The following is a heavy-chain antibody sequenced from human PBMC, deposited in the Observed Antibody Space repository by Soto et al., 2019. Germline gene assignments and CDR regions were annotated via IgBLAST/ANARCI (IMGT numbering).Heavy chain of an antibody. D-gene: IGHD3-10*01. Sequence: SETLSLTCTVSGGSISSGDYYWSWIRQPPGKGLEWIGYIYYSGSTYYNPSLKSRVTISVDTSKNQFSLKLSSVTAADTAVYYCARVMAYYYGSGSYYTANYFDYWGQGTPVTVSS. CDR2: IYYSGST. CDR3: ARVMAYYYGSGSYYTANYFDY. J-gene: IGHJ4*02. CDR1: GGSISSGDYY. V-gene: IGHV4-30-4*01.